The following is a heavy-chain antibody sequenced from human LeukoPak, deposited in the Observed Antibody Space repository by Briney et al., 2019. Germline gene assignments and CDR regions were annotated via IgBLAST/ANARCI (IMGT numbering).Heavy chain of an antibody. Sequence: SETLSLTCTVSGGSVSNSLYYWSWIRQPPGKGLEWIGYIYYNGDTNYNPSLKSRVIISIDTSSNQFSLRLNSMTAADTAVYYCARVLRAASWRSYDYRGQGSLVTVSS. V-gene: IGHV4-61*01. J-gene: IGHJ4*02. CDR2: IYYNGDT. CDR1: GGSVSNSLYY. CDR3: ARVLRAASWRSYDY. D-gene: IGHD5-18*01.